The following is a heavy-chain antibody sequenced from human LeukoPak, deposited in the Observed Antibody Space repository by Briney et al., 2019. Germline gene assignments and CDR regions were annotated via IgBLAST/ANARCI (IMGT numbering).Heavy chain of an antibody. D-gene: IGHD1-26*01. J-gene: IGHJ6*02. V-gene: IGHV1-2*02. CDR2: INPNSGST. Sequence: ASVKVSCKASGYTFTGYYMHWVRQAPGQGLEWMGWINPNSGSTNYAQKFQGRVTMTRDTSISTAYMELSRLRSDDTAVYYCGLLPQNYYYYYGMDVWGQGTTVTVSS. CDR3: GLLPQNYYYYYGMDV. CDR1: GYTFTGYY.